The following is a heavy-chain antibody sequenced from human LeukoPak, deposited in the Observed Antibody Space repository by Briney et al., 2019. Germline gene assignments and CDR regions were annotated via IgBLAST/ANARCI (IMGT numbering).Heavy chain of an antibody. CDR1: GFTVSRYY. CDR2: MYSGGSR. Sequence: GGSLRLPCAASGFTVSRYYMTWVHQAPGKGMEWVSVMYSGGSRYYADSVKGRVGISRDNSQNTVFFQMNSVRVEDTAVYYCSRSYSNDLFGMDVWGQGTAVTVSS. V-gene: IGHV3-66*01. J-gene: IGHJ6*02. CDR3: SRSYSNDLFGMDV. D-gene: IGHD4-11*01.